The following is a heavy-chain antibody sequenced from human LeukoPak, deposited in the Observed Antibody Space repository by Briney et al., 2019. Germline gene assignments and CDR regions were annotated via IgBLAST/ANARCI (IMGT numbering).Heavy chain of an antibody. Sequence: ASVKVSCKASGYTFTGYYMHWVRQAPGQGLEWMGWINPNSGGTNYAQKFQGRVTTTRDTSISTAYMELSRLRSDDTAVYYCARDIVVVPAAAIGGFDPWGQGTLVTVSS. CDR3: ARDIVVVPAAAIGGFDP. CDR1: GYTFTGYY. V-gene: IGHV1-2*02. J-gene: IGHJ5*02. D-gene: IGHD2-2*01. CDR2: INPNSGGT.